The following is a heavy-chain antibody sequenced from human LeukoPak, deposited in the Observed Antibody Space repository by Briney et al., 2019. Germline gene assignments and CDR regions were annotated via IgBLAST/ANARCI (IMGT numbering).Heavy chain of an antibody. D-gene: IGHD6-19*01. Sequence: GGSLRLSCAASGFTFSDYYMSWIRQAPGKGLEWVSYISSSGSTIYYADSVKGRFTISRDNAKNSLYLQMNSLRDEDTALYYCAKDGQRRAVSVVTYMDVWGKGTTVTVSS. V-gene: IGHV3-11*01. CDR1: GFTFSDYY. CDR3: AKDGQRRAVSVVTYMDV. CDR2: ISSSGSTI. J-gene: IGHJ6*03.